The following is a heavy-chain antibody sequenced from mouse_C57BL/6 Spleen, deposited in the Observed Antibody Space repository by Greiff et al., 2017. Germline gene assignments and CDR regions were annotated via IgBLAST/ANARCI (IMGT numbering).Heavy chain of an antibody. CDR1: GFTFSDYY. CDR3: ARDRDYDGFYWYFDV. Sequence: EVHLVESEGGLVQPGSSMKLSCTASGFTFSDYYMAWVRQVPEKGLEWVANINYDGSSTYYLDSLKSRFIISRDNAKNILYLQMSSLKSEDTATYYCARDRDYDGFYWYFDVWGTGTTVTVSS. J-gene: IGHJ1*03. CDR2: INYDGSST. V-gene: IGHV5-16*01. D-gene: IGHD2-4*01.